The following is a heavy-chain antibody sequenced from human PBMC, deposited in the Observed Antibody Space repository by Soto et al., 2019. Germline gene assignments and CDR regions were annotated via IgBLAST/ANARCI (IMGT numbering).Heavy chain of an antibody. V-gene: IGHV3-7*04. CDR3: ARASLVLATDY. J-gene: IGHJ4*02. Sequence: PGGSLRLSCAASGFTFSSYWMSWVRQAPGKGLEWVAYITEDGSEKYYVDSVKGRFTISRDNAKNSLYLQMNSLSAEDTAVYYCARASLVLATDYWGQGTLVTVSS. D-gene: IGHD5-12*01. CDR1: GFTFSSYW. CDR2: ITEDGSEK.